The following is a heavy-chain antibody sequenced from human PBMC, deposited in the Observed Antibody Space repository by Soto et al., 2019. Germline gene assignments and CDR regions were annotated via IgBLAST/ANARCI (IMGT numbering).Heavy chain of an antibody. CDR2: ISGRGGST. CDR3: AKDDCIGDYVPPASYY. D-gene: IGHD4-17*01. Sequence: GGSLRLFCAASGFTFSSYGRTWVRQATGKGLEWVSSISGRGGSTYYADSVKGRFTISRDQSKNTLYLQMNSLRAEHTAVYYSAKDDCIGDYVPPASYYWGQGPPVAV. J-gene: IGHJ4*02. V-gene: IGHV3-23*01. CDR1: GFTFSSYG.